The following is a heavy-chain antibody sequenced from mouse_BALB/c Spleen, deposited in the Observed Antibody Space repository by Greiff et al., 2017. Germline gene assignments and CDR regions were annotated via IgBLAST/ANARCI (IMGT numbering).Heavy chain of an antibody. J-gene: IGHJ3*01. CDR3: ARSKYGNYVWFAY. CDR1: GFTFSSFG. Sequence: EVMLVESGGGLVQPGGSRKLSCAASGFTFSSFGMHWVRQAPEKGLEWVAYISSGSSTIYYADTVKGRFTISRDNPKNTLFLQMTSLRSEDTAMYYCARSKYGNYVWFAYWGQGTLVTVSA. V-gene: IGHV5-17*02. D-gene: IGHD2-10*02. CDR2: ISSGSSTI.